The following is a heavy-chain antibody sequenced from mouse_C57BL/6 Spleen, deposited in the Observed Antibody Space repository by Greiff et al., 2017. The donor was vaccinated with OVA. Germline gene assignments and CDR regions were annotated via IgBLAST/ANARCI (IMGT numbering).Heavy chain of an antibody. Sequence: VQLQQPGAELVRPGSSVKLSCKASGYTFTSYWMHWVKQRPIQGLEWIGNIDPSDSETHYNQKFKDKATLTVDKYSSTAYMQLSSLTSEDSAVYYCARGYDYDGSFAYWGQGTLVTVSA. J-gene: IGHJ3*01. V-gene: IGHV1-52*01. CDR3: ARGYDYDGSFAY. D-gene: IGHD2-4*01. CDR1: GYTFTSYW. CDR2: IDPSDSET.